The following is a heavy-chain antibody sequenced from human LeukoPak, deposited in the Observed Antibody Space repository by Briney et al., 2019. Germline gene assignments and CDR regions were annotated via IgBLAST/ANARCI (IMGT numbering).Heavy chain of an antibody. CDR1: GFTFSSYG. D-gene: IGHD3-10*01. CDR3: ARSRGQSAYYGSGSYMDY. V-gene: IGHV3-33*01. J-gene: IGHJ4*02. CDR2: IWYDGSNK. Sequence: GGSLRLSWAASGFTFSSYGMHWVRQAPGKGLEWVAVIWYDGSNKYYADSVKGRFTISRDNAKNSLYLQMNSLRAEDTALYYCARSRGQSAYYGSGSYMDYWGQGTLVTVSS.